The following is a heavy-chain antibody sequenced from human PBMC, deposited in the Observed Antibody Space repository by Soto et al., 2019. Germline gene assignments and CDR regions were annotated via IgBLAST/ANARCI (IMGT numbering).Heavy chain of an antibody. Sequence: GGSLRLSCAASGFTFSSYGMHWVRQAPGKGLEWVAVIWYDGSNKYYADSVKGRFTISRDNSKNTLYLQMNSMRAEDTAVYYCARSYGSGSYWAYGMDVWGQGTTVTVSS. J-gene: IGHJ6*02. CDR2: IWYDGSNK. D-gene: IGHD3-10*01. CDR1: GFTFSSYG. V-gene: IGHV3-33*01. CDR3: ARSYGSGSYWAYGMDV.